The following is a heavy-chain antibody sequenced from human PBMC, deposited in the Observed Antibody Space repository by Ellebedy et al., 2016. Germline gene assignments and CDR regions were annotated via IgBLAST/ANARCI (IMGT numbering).Heavy chain of an antibody. CDR2: INLVETT. J-gene: IGHJ4*02. CDR1: GGSFSNSC. CDR3: ARRGLRVGSSRGGKFDS. V-gene: IGHV4-34*01. D-gene: IGHD1-26*01. Sequence: SETLSLXCAVNGGSFSNSCWSWFRQPPGKTLEWIGEINLVETTVYTPNLKSRVTVSVDTSRNHFFLNMRSVPAADTAVYYCARRGLRVGSSRGGKFDSWGQGTLVTVSS.